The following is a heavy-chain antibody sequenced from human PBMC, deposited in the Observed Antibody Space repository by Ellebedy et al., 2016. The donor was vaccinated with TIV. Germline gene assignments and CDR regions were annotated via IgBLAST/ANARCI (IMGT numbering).Heavy chain of an antibody. V-gene: IGHV3-74*01. J-gene: IGHJ4*02. D-gene: IGHD3-22*01. CDR1: GFTFSSYW. Sequence: GESLKISCAASGFTFSSYWMHWVRQAPGKGLVWVSRINSDGSSTSYADSVKGRFTISRDNAKNTLYLQMNSLRAEDTAVYYCARLVYDSSGYDYWGQGTLVTVSS. CDR2: INSDGSST. CDR3: ARLVYDSSGYDY.